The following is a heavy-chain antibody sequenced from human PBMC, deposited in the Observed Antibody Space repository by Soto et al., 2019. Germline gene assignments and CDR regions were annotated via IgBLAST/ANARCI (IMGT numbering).Heavy chain of an antibody. CDR1: GYTFTSYD. J-gene: IGHJ5*02. D-gene: IGHD3-10*01. V-gene: IGHV1-8*01. CDR2: MNHNSGNT. Sequence: QVQLVQSGAEVKKPGASVKVSCKASGYTFTSYDINWVRQATGQGLEWMGWMNHNSGNTGYPQKFQGRVTITRNTSISTAYMELRSLRSEDTAVYYCARGLPGVRGVRHNWFDPWGQGTLVTVSS. CDR3: ARGLPGVRGVRHNWFDP.